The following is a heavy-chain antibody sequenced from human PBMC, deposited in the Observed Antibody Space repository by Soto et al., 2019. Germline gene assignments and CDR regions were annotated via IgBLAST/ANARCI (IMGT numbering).Heavy chain of an antibody. Sequence: LLLPGGSLRLSCAASGFPFSSYYMHWVRQTPGKGLVWVSRINTDGSSTNYADSVRGRFTISRDNAKSTLFLQMNGLRAEDTAVYFCARDVDTYTNSGVPWGQGTLVTVSS. V-gene: IGHV3-74*01. CDR2: INTDGSST. D-gene: IGHD2-2*02. J-gene: IGHJ5*02. CDR3: ARDVDTYTNSGVP. CDR1: GFPFSSYY.